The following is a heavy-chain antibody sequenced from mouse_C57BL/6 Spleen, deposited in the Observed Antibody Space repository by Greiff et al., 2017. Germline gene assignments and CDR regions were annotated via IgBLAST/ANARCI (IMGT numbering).Heavy chain of an antibody. Sequence: QVQLQQSGAELVRPGASVTLSCKASGYTFTDYEMHWVKQTPVHGLEWIGAIDPETGGTAYNQKFKGKAILTADKSSSTAYMELRSLTSEDSAVYYCTRNYGSHYYAMDYWSQGTSVTVSS. V-gene: IGHV1-15*01. CDR1: GYTFTDYE. D-gene: IGHD1-1*01. CDR2: IDPETGGT. CDR3: TRNYGSHYYAMDY. J-gene: IGHJ4*01.